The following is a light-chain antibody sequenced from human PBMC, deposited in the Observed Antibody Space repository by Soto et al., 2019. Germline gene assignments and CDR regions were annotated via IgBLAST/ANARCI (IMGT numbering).Light chain of an antibody. J-gene: IGKJ5*01. Sequence: EIVLPHSPATLSLSPGETATLSCRASQSASNYLAWYQHKPGQAPRLLLYGASNRATGVSARISGSGSGRSVSLTINSVELEDSALYYGHERANWPSISFGQGTRLEI. CDR3: HERANWPSIS. V-gene: IGKV3-11*02. CDR1: QSASNY. CDR2: GAS.